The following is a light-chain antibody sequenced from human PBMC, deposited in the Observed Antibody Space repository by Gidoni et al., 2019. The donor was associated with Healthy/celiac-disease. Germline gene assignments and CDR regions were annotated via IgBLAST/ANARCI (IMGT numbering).Light chain of an antibody. V-gene: IGLV2-14*01. Sequence: LAQPNSVARSRGRTITIYCTGTSSDVGGYNYVSWYQKHPGKAPKLMIYDVSNRPSGVSNRFSVSKSGTADALTSSGVQAEDEFGYYCSSYTSSSTYVVFGGGTKLTVL. J-gene: IGLJ2*01. CDR1: SSDVGGYNY. CDR3: SSYTSSSTYVV. CDR2: DVS.